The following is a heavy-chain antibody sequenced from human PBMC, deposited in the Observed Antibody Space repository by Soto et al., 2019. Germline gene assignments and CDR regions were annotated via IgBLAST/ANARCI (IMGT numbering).Heavy chain of an antibody. V-gene: IGHV1-69*01. J-gene: IGHJ5*02. D-gene: IGHD1-26*01. CDR2: IIPIFGTA. Sequence: QVQLVQSGAEVKKPGSSVKVSCKASGGTFSRYAISWVRQAPGQGLEWMGGIIPIFGTANYAQKFQGRVTITADESTSTDYMELSSLRFEDTDVYYCARAIVGPTTTGWLDPWGQGTLVTVSS. CDR1: GGTFSRYA. CDR3: ARAIVGPTTTGWLDP.